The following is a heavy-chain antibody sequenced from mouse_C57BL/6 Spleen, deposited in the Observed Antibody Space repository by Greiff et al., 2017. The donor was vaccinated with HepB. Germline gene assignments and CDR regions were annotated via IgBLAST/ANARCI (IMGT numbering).Heavy chain of an antibody. CDR2: INYDGSST. D-gene: IGHD1-1*01. CDR1: GFTFSDYY. CDR3: ARDQGYYYGSRGAMDY. J-gene: IGHJ4*01. V-gene: IGHV5-16*01. Sequence: EVKVVESEGGLVQPGSSMKLSCTASGFTFSDYYMAWVRQVPEKGLEWVANINYDGSSTYYLDSLKSRFIISRDNAKNILYLQMSSLKSEDTATYYCARDQGYYYGSRGAMDYWGQGTSVTVSS.